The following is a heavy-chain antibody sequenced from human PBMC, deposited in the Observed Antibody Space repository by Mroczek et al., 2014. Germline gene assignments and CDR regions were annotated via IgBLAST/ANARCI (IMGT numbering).Heavy chain of an antibody. CDR3: ARAVLRFLEWLYYFDY. V-gene: IGHV3-23*01. CDR1: GFTFSSYA. J-gene: IGHJ4*02. D-gene: IGHD3-3*01. CDR2: ISGSGGST. Sequence: ESGGGLVQPGGSLRLSCAASGFTFSSYAMSWVRQAPGKGLEWVSAISGSGGSTYYADSVKGRFTISRDNSKNTLYLQMNSLRAEDTAVYYCARAVLRFLEWLYYFDYWGQGTLVTVSS.